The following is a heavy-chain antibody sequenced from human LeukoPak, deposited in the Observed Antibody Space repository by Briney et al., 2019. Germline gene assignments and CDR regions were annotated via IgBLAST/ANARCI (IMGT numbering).Heavy chain of an antibody. Sequence: GGSLRLSCAASGFTFSTYNMNWVRQAPGKGLEWVSSISSSRNDIYHADSVRGRFTISRNNAKNSLFLQMNSLRAEDTAVYYCARGGRSISVWCSGGSCYDFDYWGQGTLVTVSS. CDR1: GFTFSTYN. J-gene: IGHJ4*02. V-gene: IGHV3-21*01. CDR2: ISSSRNDI. CDR3: ARGGRSISVWCSGGSCYDFDY. D-gene: IGHD2-15*01.